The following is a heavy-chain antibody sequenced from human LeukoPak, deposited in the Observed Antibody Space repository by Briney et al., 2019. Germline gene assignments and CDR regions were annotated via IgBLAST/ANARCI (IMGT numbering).Heavy chain of an antibody. V-gene: IGHV3-23*01. Sequence: GESLKISCKGSGFTFSSYAMSWVRQAPGKGLEWVSAISGSGGSTYYADSVKGRFTISRDNSKNTLYLQMNSLRAEDTAVYYCASYSKGRENDYWGQGTLVTVSS. J-gene: IGHJ4*02. D-gene: IGHD4-4*01. CDR2: ISGSGGST. CDR3: ASYSKGRENDY. CDR1: GFTFSSYA.